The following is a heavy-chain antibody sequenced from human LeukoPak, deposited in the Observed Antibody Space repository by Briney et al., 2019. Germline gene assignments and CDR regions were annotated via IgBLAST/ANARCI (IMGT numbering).Heavy chain of an antibody. CDR3: ARDLLCVGSSGCHDAFDI. Sequence: PGGSLRLSCAASGFTFSSYAMHWVRQAPGKGLEWVAVISYDGSNKYYADSVKGRFTISRDNSKNTLYLQMNSLRAEDTAVYYCARDLLCVGSSGCHDAFDIWGQGTMVTVPS. V-gene: IGHV3-30-3*01. CDR1: GFTFSSYA. J-gene: IGHJ3*02. CDR2: ISYDGSNK. D-gene: IGHD6-19*01.